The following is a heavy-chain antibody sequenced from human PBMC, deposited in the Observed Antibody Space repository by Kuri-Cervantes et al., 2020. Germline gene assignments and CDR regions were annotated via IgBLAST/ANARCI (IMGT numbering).Heavy chain of an antibody. CDR2: IWNDGSNE. Sequence: GGSLRLSCAASGFTFSNDGLNWVRQAPGKGLEWVAVIWNDGSNEFYADSVRGRFTISRDNSDNMLFLQMNSLRAEDTAVYYCAKDPGGGYSYGPPPHYFDYWGQGTLVTVSS. CDR1: GFTFSNDG. D-gene: IGHD5-18*01. J-gene: IGHJ4*02. CDR3: AKDPGGGYSYGPPPHYFDY. V-gene: IGHV3-33*06.